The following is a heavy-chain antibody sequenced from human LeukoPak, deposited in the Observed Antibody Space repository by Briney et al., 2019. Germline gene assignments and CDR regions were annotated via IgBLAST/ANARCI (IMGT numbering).Heavy chain of an antibody. CDR3: ARDPLRRCSSTSCLRDY. CDR2: INHSGST. D-gene: IGHD2-2*01. Sequence: PSETLSLTCAVYVGSFSGYYWSWIRQPPGKGLEWIGEINHSGSTNYNPSLKSRVTISVDTSKNQFSLKLSSVTAADTAVYYCARDPLRRCSSTSCLRDYWGQGTLVTVSS. V-gene: IGHV4-34*01. J-gene: IGHJ4*02. CDR1: VGSFSGYY.